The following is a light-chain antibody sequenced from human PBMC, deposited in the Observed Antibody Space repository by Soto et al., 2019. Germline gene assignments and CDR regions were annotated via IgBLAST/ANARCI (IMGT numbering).Light chain of an antibody. J-gene: IGKJ1*01. CDR2: GAS. V-gene: IGKV1-5*03. CDR1: QNIDRW. Sequence: DIQMTQSPSTLSASVGDRVTITCRASQNIDRWLAWYQQKPGKAPNLLIYGASNLESGVPSRVSGSGSVTEFTLTISSRRPDDFATYYCQQYNSYPWTFGQGTKVEIK. CDR3: QQYNSYPWT.